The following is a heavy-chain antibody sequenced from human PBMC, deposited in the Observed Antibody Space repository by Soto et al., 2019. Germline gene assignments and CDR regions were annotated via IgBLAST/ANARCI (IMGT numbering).Heavy chain of an antibody. D-gene: IGHD3-10*01. CDR2: INPNNIGT. Sequence: GASVKVSCKASGYTFTGHYRHWVRQAPGQGLEWMGWINPNNIGTNYAQKFQGRVTMTRDTSISTAYMELSRLRSDYTAVYYCARETMVRADQGFDIWGQGTMVTVSS. J-gene: IGHJ3*02. CDR3: ARETMVRADQGFDI. V-gene: IGHV1-2*02. CDR1: GYTFTGHY.